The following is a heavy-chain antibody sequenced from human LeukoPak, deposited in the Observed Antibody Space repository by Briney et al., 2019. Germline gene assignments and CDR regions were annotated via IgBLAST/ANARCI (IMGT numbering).Heavy chain of an antibody. CDR3: ARDDSSEVY. J-gene: IGHJ4*02. CDR1: GFTFSSYA. CDR2: ISYDGSNK. D-gene: IGHD6-19*01. Sequence: GGSLRLSCAASGFTFSSYAMHWVRQAPGKGLEWVAVISYDGSNKYYADSVKGRFTISRDNSKNTLYLQMNSLRAEDTAVYYCARDDSSEVYWGRGTLVTVSS. V-gene: IGHV3-30-3*01.